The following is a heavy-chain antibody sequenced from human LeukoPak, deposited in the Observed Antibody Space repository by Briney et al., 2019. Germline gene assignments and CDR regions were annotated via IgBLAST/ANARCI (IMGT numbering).Heavy chain of an antibody. D-gene: IGHD3-22*01. CDR3: ARDSGDYDSSGYLYYLDY. Sequence: ASVKVSCKSSGYTFTGYYMHWVRQAPGQGLEWMGRINPNSGGTNYAQKFQVRVTMTRDTSISTAYMELSRLKSDDTAVYYCARDSGDYDSSGYLYYLDYWGQGTLVTVSS. CDR2: INPNSGGT. CDR1: GYTFTGYY. V-gene: IGHV1-2*06. J-gene: IGHJ4*02.